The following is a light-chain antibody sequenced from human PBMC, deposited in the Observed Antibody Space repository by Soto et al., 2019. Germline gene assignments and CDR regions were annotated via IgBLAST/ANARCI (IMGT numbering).Light chain of an antibody. Sequence: EIVMTQSPATLSVSPGERATLSCRASQSVSSNLAWYQQKPGQAPRLLIYGASTRATGIPARFSGSGSGTEFTLTISSLRSEDFAVYYCQQYNNWPRTFGQGTRWIS. CDR2: GAS. J-gene: IGKJ1*01. CDR3: QQYNNWPRT. CDR1: QSVSSN. V-gene: IGKV3-15*01.